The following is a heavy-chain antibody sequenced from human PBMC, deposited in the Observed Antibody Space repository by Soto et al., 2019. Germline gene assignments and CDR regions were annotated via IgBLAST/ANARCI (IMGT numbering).Heavy chain of an antibody. CDR3: ARDHGYYDF. CDR1: GYTFSSYS. J-gene: IGHJ4*02. CDR2: ISTNSGNT. V-gene: IGHV1-18*01. Sequence: QIQMVQSGAEVKQPGASVKISCKTSGYTFSSYSINWVRQAPGQGLEWMAWISTNSGNTHYAERVQGRVTVTLDKSARTAFMEMWGLTSDDTAVYFCARDHGYYDFWGQGTLVTVSS.